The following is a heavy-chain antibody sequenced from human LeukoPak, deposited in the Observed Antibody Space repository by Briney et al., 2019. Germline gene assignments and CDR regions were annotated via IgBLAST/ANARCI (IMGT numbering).Heavy chain of an antibody. V-gene: IGHV1-69*13. J-gene: IGHJ4*02. D-gene: IGHD6-19*01. CDR1: GGTFSSYA. CDR2: IIPIFGTA. Sequence: SVKVSCRASGGTFSSYAISWVRQAPGQGLEWMGGIIPIFGTANYAQKFQGRVTITADESTSTAYMELSSLRSEDTAVYYCAREIIYHSSGLYYFDYWGQGTLVTVSS. CDR3: AREIIYHSSGLYYFDY.